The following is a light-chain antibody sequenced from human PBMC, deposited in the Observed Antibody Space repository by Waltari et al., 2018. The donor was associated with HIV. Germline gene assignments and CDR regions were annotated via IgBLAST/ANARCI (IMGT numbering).Light chain of an antibody. J-gene: IGLJ1*01. CDR2: EDT. CDR1: SDDVGGYSY. CDR3: ASFSSTFTYV. Sequence: QSALTQPASVSASPGQSITISCTGSSDDVGGYSYVSWYQQFPGKAPKLLISEDTDRASEISLRCAGSKSANTASLTISGLRPEDEADYFCASFSSTFTYVFGTGTKVTVL. V-gene: IGLV2-14*01.